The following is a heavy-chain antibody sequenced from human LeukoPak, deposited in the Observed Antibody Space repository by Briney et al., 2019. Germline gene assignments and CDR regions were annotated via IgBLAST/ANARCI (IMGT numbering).Heavy chain of an antibody. V-gene: IGHV1-69*13. D-gene: IGHD3-22*01. CDR1: GGTFSSYA. CDR3: ARERPDYYDSSGYKRWFDP. J-gene: IGHJ5*02. Sequence: SVKVSCKASGGTFSSYAISWVRQAPGQGLEWMGGIIPIFDITNYAQKFQGRVTITADESTSTAYMELSSLRSEDTAVYYCARERPDYYDSSGYKRWFDPWGQGTLVTVSS. CDR2: IIPIFDIT.